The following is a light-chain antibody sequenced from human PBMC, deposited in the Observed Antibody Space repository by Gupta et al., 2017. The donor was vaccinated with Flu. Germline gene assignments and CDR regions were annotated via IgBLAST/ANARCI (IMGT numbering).Light chain of an antibody. CDR2: DSS. Sequence: PSSLSASVGDRVTITCQASHDSKYYVNWYQQKPGKAPKLLIYDSSKLEAGVPSRFSGSGSGTDFTLTITSLQPEDIATYYCQQYDDFPPTFGPGTRLDIK. J-gene: IGKJ5*01. CDR1: HDSKYY. CDR3: QQYDDFPPT. V-gene: IGKV1-33*01.